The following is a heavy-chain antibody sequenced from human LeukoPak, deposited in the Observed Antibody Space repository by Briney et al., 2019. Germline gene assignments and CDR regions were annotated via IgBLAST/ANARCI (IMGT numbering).Heavy chain of an antibody. J-gene: IGHJ4*02. Sequence: GASVKVSCKASGYTFASYDINWVRQATGQGLEWMGWMNPNSGNTGYAQKFQGRVTMTRNTSISTAYMELSSLRSEDTAVYYCAKVGKRYSSGWYDYWGQGTLVTVSS. CDR3: AKVGKRYSSGWYDY. V-gene: IGHV1-8*01. D-gene: IGHD6-19*01. CDR1: GYTFASYD. CDR2: MNPNSGNT.